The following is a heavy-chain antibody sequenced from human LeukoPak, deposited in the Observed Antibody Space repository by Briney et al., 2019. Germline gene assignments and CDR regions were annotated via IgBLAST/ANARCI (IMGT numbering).Heavy chain of an antibody. J-gene: IGHJ3*02. V-gene: IGHV4-59*01. D-gene: IGHD3-16*01. Sequence: SETLSLTCTVSGGSISSYYWSWIRQPPGKGLEWNGYIYYSGSTNYNPSLKSRVTISVDTSKNQFSLKLSSVTAADTAVYYCARPLTDGAFDIWGQGTMVTVSS. CDR2: IYYSGST. CDR3: ARPLTDGAFDI. CDR1: GGSISSYY.